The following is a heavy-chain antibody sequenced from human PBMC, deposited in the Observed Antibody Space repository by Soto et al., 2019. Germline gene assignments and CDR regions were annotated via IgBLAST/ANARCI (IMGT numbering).Heavy chain of an antibody. Sequence: QVQLVQSGAEVKKPGASVKVSCKASGYTFSSYGISWVRQAPGQGLEWMGWITGYDGNANYAQKFQGRVTMTRDTSTNTAYMEPRRLSSDDTAVFYCARTTHEEPTFDYWGQGTLVTVSS. V-gene: IGHV1-18*01. CDR1: GYTFSSYG. CDR2: ITGYDGNA. J-gene: IGHJ4*02. D-gene: IGHD1-26*01. CDR3: ARTTHEEPTFDY.